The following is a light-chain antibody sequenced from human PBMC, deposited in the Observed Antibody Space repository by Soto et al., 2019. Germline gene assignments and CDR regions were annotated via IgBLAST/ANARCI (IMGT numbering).Light chain of an antibody. V-gene: IGKV3D-11*03. CDR3: HQRQSWHRT. Sequence: ETVLTQSPATLSSFPGDRVTVSCRASQYINTRLAWYQHRRGQAPRLLIYQTSIRAAGIPARFSASGSGTDFTLTISDVQPEECSLDDGHQRQSWHRTFGQGTKVDIK. CDR2: QTS. J-gene: IGKJ1*01. CDR1: QYINTR.